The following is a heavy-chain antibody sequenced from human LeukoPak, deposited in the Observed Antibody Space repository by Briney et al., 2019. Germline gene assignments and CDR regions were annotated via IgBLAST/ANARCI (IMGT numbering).Heavy chain of an antibody. V-gene: IGHV4-34*01. CDR3: ATETTYYYDSSGPAHWFDP. CDR2: INQSGST. J-gene: IGHJ5*02. Sequence: PSETLSLTCAVYGGSFSGHYWSWIRQPPGKGLEWIGEINQSGSTNYNPSLKSRVTISVDTSKNQFSLKLSSVTAADTAVYYCATETTYYYDSSGPAHWFDPGGEGTVVTVSS. D-gene: IGHD3-22*01. CDR1: GGSFSGHY.